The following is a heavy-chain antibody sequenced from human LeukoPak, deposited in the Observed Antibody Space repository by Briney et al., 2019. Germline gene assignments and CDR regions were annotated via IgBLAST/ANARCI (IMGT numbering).Heavy chain of an antibody. CDR3: ARRASTERGHSYGLDY. CDR1: GFSFSSYS. J-gene: IGHJ4*02. Sequence: PGGPLRLSCVASGFSFSSYSMNWVRQAPGKGLEWVSSISFSGNYIYYADSVRGRITLSRDNAKNSLFLQMNSLRAEDTAVYYCARRASTERGHSYGLDYWGQGTLVTVSS. V-gene: IGHV3-21*01. D-gene: IGHD5-18*01. CDR2: ISFSGNYI.